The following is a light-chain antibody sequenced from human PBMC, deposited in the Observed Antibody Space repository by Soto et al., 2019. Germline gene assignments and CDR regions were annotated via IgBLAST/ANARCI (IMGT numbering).Light chain of an antibody. CDR2: DAS. CDR3: QQYNSYSVT. V-gene: IGKV1-5*01. Sequence: DIQMTQYPSTQSASVGDRVTITCRASQSISSWLAWYQQKPGKAPKLLIYDASSLESGVPSRFSGSGSGTEFTLTISSLQPDDFATYYCQQYNSYSVTFGQGTKVDIK. J-gene: IGKJ1*01. CDR1: QSISSW.